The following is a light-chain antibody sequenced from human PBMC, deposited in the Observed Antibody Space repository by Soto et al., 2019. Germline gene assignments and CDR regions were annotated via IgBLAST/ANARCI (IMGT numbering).Light chain of an antibody. J-gene: IGKJ1*01. CDR2: GAS. V-gene: IGKV3-15*01. Sequence: EMVMTRSPATLSVSPGERATLSCRASQSVSSNLAWYQQKPGQAPRLLIYGASTRATGIPARFSGSGSGTEFTLTISSLRSEDFAVYYCQQYSNWPRTFGQGTKVEIK. CDR1: QSVSSN. CDR3: QQYSNWPRT.